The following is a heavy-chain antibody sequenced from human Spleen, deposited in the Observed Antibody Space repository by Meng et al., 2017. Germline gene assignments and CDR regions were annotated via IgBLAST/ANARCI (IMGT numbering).Heavy chain of an antibody. V-gene: IGHV4-34*01. CDR2: INHSGST. D-gene: IGHD4-11*01. Sequence: QVQLPQWGAGLLKPSATLSLTCAVYGGSFSGYYWSWIRQPPGKGLEWIGEINHSGSTNYNPSLESRATISVDTSQNNLSLKLSSVTAADSAVYYCARGPTTMAHDFDYWGQGTLVTVSS. J-gene: IGHJ4*02. CDR3: ARGPTTMAHDFDY. CDR1: GGSFSGYY.